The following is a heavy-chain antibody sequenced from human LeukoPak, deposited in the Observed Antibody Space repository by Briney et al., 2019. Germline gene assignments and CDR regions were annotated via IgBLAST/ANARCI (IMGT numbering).Heavy chain of an antibody. CDR2: IYYSGNT. D-gene: IGHD4-23*01. J-gene: IGHJ4*02. CDR1: GGSFRSSSYY. CDR3: ARNGGNSDFNY. V-gene: IGHV4-39*07. Sequence: SETLSLTCTVSGGSFRSSSYYWGWIRQTPGKGLEWIGCIYYSGNTNYNPSLKSRVTMSVDKSRNQFSLNLNSVTAADTAVYYCARNGGNSDFNYWGQGTLVTVSS.